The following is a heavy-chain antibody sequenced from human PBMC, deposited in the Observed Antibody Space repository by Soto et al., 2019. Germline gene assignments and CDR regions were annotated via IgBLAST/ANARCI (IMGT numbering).Heavy chain of an antibody. CDR3: VRDYLLTGFDP. CDR1: GGSISNYY. J-gene: IGHJ5*02. Sequence: SETLSLTCTVSGGSISNYYWTWVRQPPGKGLEWIGYVYYSGSTNYNPSLESRVTISIDASKNQFSLKMKSVTAADTAVYYCVRDYLLTGFDPCGQGALLTVSS. V-gene: IGHV4-59*01. D-gene: IGHD3-9*01. CDR2: VYYSGST.